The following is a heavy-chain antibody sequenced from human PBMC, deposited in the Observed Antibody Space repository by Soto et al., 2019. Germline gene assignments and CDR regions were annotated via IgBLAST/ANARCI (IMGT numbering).Heavy chain of an antibody. V-gene: IGHV3-30*18. CDR3: AKDRVGLRDFDWSLCCG. D-gene: IGHD3-9*01. CDR1: GFSFRTFG. J-gene: IGHJ3*01. CDR2: ISYDGSNE. Sequence: QVQLVESGGGVVQPGRSLSLSCAASGFSFRTFGMHWVRQAPGKGLEWVAVISYDGSNEFYADSVKGRFTISRDNSKKTVYLQMNSLRGDETSVDYCAKDRVGLRDFDWSLCCGCGQGTMVTVSS.